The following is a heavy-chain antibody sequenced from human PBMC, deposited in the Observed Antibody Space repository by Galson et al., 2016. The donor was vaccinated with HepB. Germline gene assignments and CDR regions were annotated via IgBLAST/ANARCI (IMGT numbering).Heavy chain of an antibody. Sequence: SVKVSCKASGYSFITKYLHWVRQAPGQGPEWMGLVNPSSGSTTYAQKFKGRLAMTSDTSTNTVYMELRSLRSEDATVYFCVRGGDGYTYSYFDYWGQGTLVSVSS. CDR2: VNPSSGST. CDR3: VRGGDGYTYSYFDY. J-gene: IGHJ4*02. V-gene: IGHV1-46*01. CDR1: GYSFITKY. D-gene: IGHD5-24*01.